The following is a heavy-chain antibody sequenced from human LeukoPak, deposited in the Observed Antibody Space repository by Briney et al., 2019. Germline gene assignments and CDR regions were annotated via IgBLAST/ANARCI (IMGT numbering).Heavy chain of an antibody. D-gene: IGHD3-22*01. V-gene: IGHV1-69*13. J-gene: IGHJ4*02. Sequence: SVKVSCKASGGTFSSYAISWVRQAPGQGLEWMGGIIPMFGRANYAQKFQGRLTITADESSTTAYMELSGLRSEDTAVYYCATDASIYDSRGYYYLWWGQGTLVTVSS. CDR3: ATDASIYDSRGYYYLW. CDR2: IIPMFGRA. CDR1: GGTFSSYA.